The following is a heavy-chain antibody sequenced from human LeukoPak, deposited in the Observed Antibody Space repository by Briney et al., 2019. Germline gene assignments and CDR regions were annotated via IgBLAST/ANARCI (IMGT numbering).Heavy chain of an antibody. CDR1: GFTFSSYA. CDR3: AKDVASKYSSSWYGYYFDY. D-gene: IGHD6-13*01. J-gene: IGHJ4*02. Sequence: GGSLRLSCAASGFTFSSYAMSWVCQAPGKGLEWVSAISGSGGSTYYADSVKGRFTISRDNSKNTLYLQMNSLRAEDTAVYYCAKDVASKYSSSWYGYYFDYWGQGTLVTVSS. V-gene: IGHV3-23*01. CDR2: ISGSGGST.